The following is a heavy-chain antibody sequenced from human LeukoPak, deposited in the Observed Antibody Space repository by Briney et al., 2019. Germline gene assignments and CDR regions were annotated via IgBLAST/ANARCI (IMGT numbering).Heavy chain of an antibody. J-gene: IGHJ3*02. V-gene: IGHV3-15*01. CDR1: GFTFSNAW. D-gene: IGHD5-12*01. Sequence: PGGSLRLSCAASGFTFSNAWMSWVRQAPGKGLEWVGRIKSKTDGGTTDYAAPVKGRFTISRDDSKNTLYLQMNSLKTEDTAVYYCTTDSDSGYAGGDAFDIWGQGTMVTVSS. CDR2: IKSKTDGGTT. CDR3: TTDSDSGYAGGDAFDI.